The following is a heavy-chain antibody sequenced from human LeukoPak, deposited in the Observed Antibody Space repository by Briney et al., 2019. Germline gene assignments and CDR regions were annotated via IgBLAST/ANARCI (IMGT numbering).Heavy chain of an antibody. J-gene: IGHJ5*02. D-gene: IGHD6-13*01. CDR2: IYYSGST. CDR1: GASIRNYY. Sequence: SETLSLTCTVSGASIRNYYWSWIRQSPGKGLEWIGYIYYSGSTNYNPPLESRVAMSVDTSKNQFSLRLSSVTAADTAIYYCARRYSSSWYVGFFDPSGQGTLVTVSS. CDR3: ARRYSSSWYVGFFDP. V-gene: IGHV4-59*08.